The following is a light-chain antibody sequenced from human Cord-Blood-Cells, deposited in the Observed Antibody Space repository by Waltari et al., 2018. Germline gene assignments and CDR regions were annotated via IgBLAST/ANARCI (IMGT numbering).Light chain of an antibody. V-gene: IGKV2-28*01. J-gene: IGKJ1*01. CDR2: LGS. CDR1: QSLLHINGYNY. CDR3: KQALQTPRT. Sequence: DIVMPQSSFSPAVTAGRPASISRTSTQSLLHINGYNYLDWYLQKPGQSPQLLFYLGSHRAVGVPERFSGSGSGTDFTLKISRGEAEDFGVYYCKQALQTPRTFGQGTKVEIK.